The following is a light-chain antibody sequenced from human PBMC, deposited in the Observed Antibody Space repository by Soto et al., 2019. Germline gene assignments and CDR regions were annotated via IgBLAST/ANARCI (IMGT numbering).Light chain of an antibody. Sequence: QSVLTQPPSVSAAPGQEVTISCSGSSSNIGNNYVSWYQQLPGAAPKLLIRDNNERPSGIPDRFSGSKSGTSATLGITGLQTGDEADYYCGTWDSSLSGVVFGGGTKVTVL. CDR3: GTWDSSLSGVV. CDR1: SSNIGNNY. CDR2: DNN. J-gene: IGLJ2*01. V-gene: IGLV1-51*01.